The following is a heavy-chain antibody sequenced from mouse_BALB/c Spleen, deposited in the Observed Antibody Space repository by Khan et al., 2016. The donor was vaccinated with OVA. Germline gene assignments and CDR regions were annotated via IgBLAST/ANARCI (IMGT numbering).Heavy chain of an antibody. J-gene: IGHJ2*01. CDR1: VYSFTGYF. Sequence: EVQLQQSGPELVRPGASVKISCKASVYSFTGYFMNWVMQSHGKSLEWIGRINPHIGETFYNQRFKDKATLTVDESSSTAHMELRSLASEDSAVYYCTRIYRSDFDYWGQGTTLTVSS. D-gene: IGHD1-1*01. V-gene: IGHV1-20*02. CDR2: INPHIGET. CDR3: TRIYRSDFDY.